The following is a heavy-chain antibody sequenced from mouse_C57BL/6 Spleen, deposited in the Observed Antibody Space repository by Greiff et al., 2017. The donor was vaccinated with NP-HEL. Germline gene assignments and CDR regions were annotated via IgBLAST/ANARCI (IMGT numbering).Heavy chain of an antibody. Sequence: VQLQQSGTVLARPGASVKMSCKTSGYTFTSYWMHWVNQRPGQGLEWIGAIYPGNSDTSYNQKFKGKAKLTAVTSASTAYMELSSLTNEDSAVYYCTRIYYGNYHYAMDYWGQGTSVTVSS. CDR1: GYTFTSYW. CDR2: IYPGNSDT. V-gene: IGHV1-5*01. D-gene: IGHD2-1*01. CDR3: TRIYYGNYHYAMDY. J-gene: IGHJ4*01.